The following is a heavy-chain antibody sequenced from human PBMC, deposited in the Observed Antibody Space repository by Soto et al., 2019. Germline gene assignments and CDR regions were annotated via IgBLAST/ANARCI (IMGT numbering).Heavy chain of an antibody. CDR3: ARAEEDTIFGVVKRGGWRYYGMDV. Sequence: SVKVSCNASGGTFSGYAISWVRQAPGQGLEWMGGSIPIFGTANYAQKFQGRVTITADESTSTAYMEVSSLRSEDTAVYYCARAEEDTIFGVVKRGGWRYYGMDVWAKGPRSPSP. D-gene: IGHD3-3*01. CDR2: SIPIFGTA. V-gene: IGHV1-69*13. J-gene: IGHJ6*02. CDR1: GGTFSGYA.